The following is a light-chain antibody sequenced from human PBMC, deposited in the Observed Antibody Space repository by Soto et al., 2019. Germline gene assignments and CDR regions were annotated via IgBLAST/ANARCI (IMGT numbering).Light chain of an antibody. CDR3: QQYNDGTPT. Sequence: IVMTASRATLSVSPGERSALSCRASQHARSNLVWCQQKPGQAPRLLVYYSSTRATGIPARLSGSGSGTEFTFTISSLQSEDFAVYYCQQYNDGTPTFGQGTKVDIK. CDR2: YSS. CDR1: QHARSN. J-gene: IGKJ1*01. V-gene: IGKV3-15*01.